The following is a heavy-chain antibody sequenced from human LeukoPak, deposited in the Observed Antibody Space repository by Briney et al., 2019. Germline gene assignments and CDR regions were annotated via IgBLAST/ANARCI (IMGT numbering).Heavy chain of an antibody. CDR3: ARVTNIVVVPAAVYYYYGMDV. CDR1: GGSFSGYY. J-gene: IGHJ6*02. CDR2: INHSRSA. V-gene: IGHV4-34*01. D-gene: IGHD2-2*01. Sequence: SETLSLTCAVYGGSFSGYYWSWIRQPPGKGLEWIGEINHSRSANYNPSLKSRVTISVDTSKNQFSLKLSSVTAADTAVYYCARVTNIVVVPAAVYYYYGMDVWGQGTTVTVSS.